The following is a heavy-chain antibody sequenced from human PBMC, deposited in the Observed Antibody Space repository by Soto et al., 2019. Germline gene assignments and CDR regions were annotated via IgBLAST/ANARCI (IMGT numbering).Heavy chain of an antibody. CDR2: INHSGST. D-gene: IGHD3-22*01. CDR1: GGSFSGYY. V-gene: IGHV4-34*01. J-gene: IGHJ5*02. Sequence: SETLSLTCAVYGGSFSGYYWSWIRQPPGKGLEWIGEINHSGSTNYNPSLKSRVTISVGTSKNQFSLKLSSVTAADTAVYYCARGRDYYDSSGNWFDPWGQGTLVTVSS. CDR3: ARGRDYYDSSGNWFDP.